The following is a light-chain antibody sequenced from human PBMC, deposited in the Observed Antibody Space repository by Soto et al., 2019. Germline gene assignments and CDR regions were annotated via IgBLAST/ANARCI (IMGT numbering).Light chain of an antibody. CDR1: SSDVGSSNL. Sequence: LTQPASMSGSPGQSITFSCTGTSSDVGSSNLVSWYQQHPGKAPKLLIYEVSKRPSGVSNRFSGSKSGNTASLTISGLQAEDEADYYCCSYAGSSTHVFGTGTKVTVL. CDR3: CSYAGSSTHV. CDR2: EVS. J-gene: IGLJ1*01. V-gene: IGLV2-23*02.